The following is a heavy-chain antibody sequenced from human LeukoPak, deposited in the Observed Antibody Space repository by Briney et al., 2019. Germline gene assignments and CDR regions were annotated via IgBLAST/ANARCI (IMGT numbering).Heavy chain of an antibody. V-gene: IGHV3-9*01. J-gene: IGHJ4*02. Sequence: GRSLRLSCAASGFTFDDYAMHWVRQAPGKGLEWVSGISWSSGSIGYADSVKGRFTISRDNAKNSLYLQMNSLRAEDTALYYCAKDIWATWSLGPAADYWGQETLVTVSS. CDR2: ISWSSGSI. D-gene: IGHD1-1*01. CDR1: GFTFDDYA. CDR3: AKDIWATWSLGPAADY.